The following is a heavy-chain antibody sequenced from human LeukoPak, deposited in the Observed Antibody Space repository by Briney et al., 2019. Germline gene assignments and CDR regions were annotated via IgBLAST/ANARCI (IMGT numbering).Heavy chain of an antibody. CDR3: ARGPTSVIVGPRYFDY. CDR1: GGSISSGSYY. J-gene: IGHJ4*02. D-gene: IGHD1-26*01. V-gene: IGHV4-61*02. Sequence: SETLSLTCTVSGGSISSGSYYWSWIRQPAGKGLEWIGRIYTSGSTNYNPSLKSRVTISVDTSKNQFSLKLSSVNAADTAVYYCARGPTSVIVGPRYFDYWGQGTLVTVSS. CDR2: IYTSGST.